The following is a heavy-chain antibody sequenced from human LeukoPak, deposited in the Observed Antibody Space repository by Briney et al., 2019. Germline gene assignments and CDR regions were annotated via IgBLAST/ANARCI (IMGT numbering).Heavy chain of an antibody. Sequence: GASVKVSCKASGYTFTSYYMHWVRQAPGRGLEWMGIINPSGGSTSYAQKFQGRVTMTRDTSTSTVYMELSSLRSEDTAVYYCARDYCSSTSCYTNDAFDIWGQGTMVTVSS. D-gene: IGHD2-2*02. V-gene: IGHV1-46*01. CDR2: INPSGGST. CDR3: ARDYCSSTSCYTNDAFDI. CDR1: GYTFTSYY. J-gene: IGHJ3*02.